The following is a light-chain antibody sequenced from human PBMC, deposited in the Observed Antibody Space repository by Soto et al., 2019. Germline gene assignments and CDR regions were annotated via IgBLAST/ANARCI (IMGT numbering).Light chain of an antibody. CDR1: QDISVY. CDR2: AAS. CDR3: QTYNSAFLP. V-gene: IGKV1-27*01. J-gene: IGKJ4*02. Sequence: ESRMTQSPSSLSESLGDKDTITCRVSQDISVYLAWFQQKPGKVPKLLIYAASTLQSGVPSRFSGSGSGTDFTLTISSLQPEDVATYYRQTYNSAFLPSGGGSRV.